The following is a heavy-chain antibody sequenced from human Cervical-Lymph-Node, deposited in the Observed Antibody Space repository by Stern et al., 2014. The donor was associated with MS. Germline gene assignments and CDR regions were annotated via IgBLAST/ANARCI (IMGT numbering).Heavy chain of an antibody. J-gene: IGHJ6*02. D-gene: IGHD6-6*01. CDR1: GYTFTAYY. Sequence: QVQLVQSGAELKKPGASVKVSCKASGYTFTAYYLHWVRQAPGQGLEWMGWINPDSGGTKIAQKFQGRVTMTRDTSINTVYMELITLRSDDTAVYFCARLLSMARNGVDVWGQGTTVTVSS. V-gene: IGHV1-2*02. CDR2: INPDSGGT. CDR3: ARLLSMARNGVDV.